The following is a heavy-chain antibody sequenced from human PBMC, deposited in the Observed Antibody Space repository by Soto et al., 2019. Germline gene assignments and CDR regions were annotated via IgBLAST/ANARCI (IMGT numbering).Heavy chain of an antibody. J-gene: IGHJ4*02. CDR3: ARGRSKVRLQSSDY. CDR2: IYYSGNA. CDR1: GGSISSSSYY. Sequence: PSETLSLTCTVSGGSISSSSYYWGWIRQPPGKGLEWIGTIYYSGNAYYNPSLRSRVTISVDTAKSQFSLKLSSVTAADTAVYYCARGRSKVRLQSSDYWGQGTLVTVSS. V-gene: IGHV4-39*01. D-gene: IGHD6-25*01.